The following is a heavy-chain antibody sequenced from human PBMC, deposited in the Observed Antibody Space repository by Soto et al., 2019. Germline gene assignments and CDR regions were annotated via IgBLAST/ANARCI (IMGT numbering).Heavy chain of an antibody. CDR2: IYFTGST. CDR3: SRGAVVEAAASFKRALDP. Sequence: TLGDTCTVSADIVSNGHYSASCFRPSPGKRLEWLGYIYFTGSTYYSPSLKRRLHISMDKSKNHFSLEMTSVTVADTAVYFCSRGAVVEAAASFKRALDPCGPG. V-gene: IGHV4-30-4*01. CDR1: ADIVSNGHYS. J-gene: IGHJ5*02. D-gene: IGHD2-15*01.